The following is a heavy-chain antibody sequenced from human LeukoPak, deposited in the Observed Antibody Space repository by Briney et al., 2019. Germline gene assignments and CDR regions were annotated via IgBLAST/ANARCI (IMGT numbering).Heavy chain of an antibody. Sequence: AASVKVSCKASGYTFTSYGISWVRQAPGQGLEWMGWISAYNGNTNYAQRLQGRVTMTTDTSTSTAYMELRSLRSDDTAVYYCARDLVFGSGSSGGYFDYWGQGTLVTVSS. CDR1: GYTFTSYG. V-gene: IGHV1-18*01. CDR3: ARDLVFGSGSSGGYFDY. CDR2: ISAYNGNT. J-gene: IGHJ4*02. D-gene: IGHD6-6*01.